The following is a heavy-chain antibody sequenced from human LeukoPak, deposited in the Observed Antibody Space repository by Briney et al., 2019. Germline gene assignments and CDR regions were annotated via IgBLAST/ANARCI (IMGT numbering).Heavy chain of an antibody. CDR2: IKPDENEK. J-gene: IGHJ4*02. Sequence: GGSLRLSCAASGFTFSSYWMSWVRQAPGKGLEWVANIKPDENEKYYVDSVKGRFTISRDNAKNSLYLQMNSLRAEDTAVYYCASSPDGFDYWGQGALVTVSS. CDR3: ASSPDGFDY. D-gene: IGHD1-14*01. CDR1: GFTFSSYW. V-gene: IGHV3-7*01.